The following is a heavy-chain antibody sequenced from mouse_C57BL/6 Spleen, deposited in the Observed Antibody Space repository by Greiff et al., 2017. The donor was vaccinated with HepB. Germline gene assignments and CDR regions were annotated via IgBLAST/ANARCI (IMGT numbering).Heavy chain of an antibody. CDR1: GFTFSSYA. CDR3: ARGPFYSYGSSYAMDY. D-gene: IGHD1-1*01. V-gene: IGHV5-4*03. J-gene: IGHJ4*01. CDR2: ISDGGSYT. Sequence: EVKLMESGGGLVKPGGSLKLSCAASGFTFSSYAMSWVRQTPEKRLEWVATISDGGSYTYYPDNVKGRFTISRDNAKNNLYLQMSHLKSEDTAMYYCARGPFYSYGSSYAMDYWGQGTSVTVSS.